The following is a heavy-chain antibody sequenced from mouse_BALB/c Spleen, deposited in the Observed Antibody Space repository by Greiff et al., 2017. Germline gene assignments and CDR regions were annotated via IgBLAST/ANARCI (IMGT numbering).Heavy chain of an antibody. CDR2: INPGSGGT. V-gene: IGHV1-54*01. CDR3: ARGDAYFDY. CDR1: GYAFNNSL. Sequence: QVQLQQSGAELVRPGTSVKVSCKASGYAFNNSLMEWVKQRPGQGLEWIGVINPGSGGTNYNEKFKGKATLTADKSSSTAYMQLSSLTSDDSAVYFCARGDAYFDYWGQGTTLTVSS. J-gene: IGHJ2*01.